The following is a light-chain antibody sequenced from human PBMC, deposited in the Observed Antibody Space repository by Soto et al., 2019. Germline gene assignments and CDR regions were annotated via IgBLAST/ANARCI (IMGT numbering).Light chain of an antibody. V-gene: IGLV2-14*01. CDR3: SSYTSSSTVV. J-gene: IGLJ2*01. Sequence: QSVLTQPASVSGSPGQSITISCTGTSSDVGGYNYVSWYQQHPGKAPKLMIYDVSNRPLGVSNRFSGSKSGNTASLTISGLQADDEADYYCSSYTSSSTVVFGGGTKLTVL. CDR1: SSDVGGYNY. CDR2: DVS.